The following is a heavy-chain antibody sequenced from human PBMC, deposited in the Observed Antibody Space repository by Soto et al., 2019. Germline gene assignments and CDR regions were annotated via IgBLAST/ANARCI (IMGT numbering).Heavy chain of an antibody. D-gene: IGHD1-26*01. CDR2: ISAYNGNT. Sequence: QVQLVQSGAEVKKPGASVKVSCKASGYTFTSYGISWVRQAPGQGLEWMGWISAYNGNTNYAQKLQGRVTMTTDTSTSTGYMELRSLRSDDTAVYYCARDRSGKWELLRDGAFDIWGQGTMVTVSS. J-gene: IGHJ3*02. V-gene: IGHV1-18*01. CDR1: GYTFTSYG. CDR3: ARDRSGKWELLRDGAFDI.